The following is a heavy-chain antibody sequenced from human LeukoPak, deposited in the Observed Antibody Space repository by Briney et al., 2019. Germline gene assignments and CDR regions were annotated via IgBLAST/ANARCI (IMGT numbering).Heavy chain of an antibody. Sequence: GSLRLSCAASGFTFSSYSLNWVRQAPGKGLEWVSYISGRSSTIYYADSVKGRFTVSRDNAKNSLYLQMNSLRGEDTAVYYCXXXXXXXDWSYYFDSWGQGTLVTVSS. V-gene: IGHV3-48*01. D-gene: IGHD3-9*01. CDR2: ISGRSSTI. CDR3: XXXXXXXDWSYYFDS. J-gene: IGHJ4*02. CDR1: GFTFSSYS.